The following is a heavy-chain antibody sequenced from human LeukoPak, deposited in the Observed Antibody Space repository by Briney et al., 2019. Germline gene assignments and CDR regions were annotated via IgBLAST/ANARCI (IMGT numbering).Heavy chain of an antibody. CDR1: GYTFTSYY. V-gene: IGHV1-69*02. J-gene: IGHJ4*02. CDR2: IIPILGIA. Sequence: SVKVSCKASGYTFTSYYMHWVRQAPGQGLEWMGRIIPILGIANYAQKFQGRVTITADKSTSTAYMELSSLRSEDTAVYYCALPPPAYCGGDCYAYYFDYWGQGTLVTVSS. CDR3: ALPPPAYCGGDCYAYYFDY. D-gene: IGHD2-21*02.